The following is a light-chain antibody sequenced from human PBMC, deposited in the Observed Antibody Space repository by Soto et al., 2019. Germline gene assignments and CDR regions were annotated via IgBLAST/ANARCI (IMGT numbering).Light chain of an antibody. J-gene: IGLJ2*01. CDR1: SSNIGSNS. CDR3: AAWDDSLNGVV. CDR2: SSN. V-gene: IGLV1-44*01. Sequence: QSVLTQPPSASGTPGQRVTISCSGSSSNIGSNSVNWYQQLPGTAPKLLMYSSNQRPSGVPDRFSGSKSGTSASLAISGLQSEEEADYCAAWDDSLNGVVFGGGTKLTVL.